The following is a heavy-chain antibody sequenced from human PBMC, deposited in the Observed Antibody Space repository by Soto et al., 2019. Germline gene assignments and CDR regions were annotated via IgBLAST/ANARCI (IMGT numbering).Heavy chain of an antibody. CDR2: IYPGDSDT. Sequence: ESLKISCKGYGYSFTSYWIGWVRQMPGKGLEWMGIIYPGDSDTRYSPSFQGQVTISADKSISTAYLQWSSLKASDTAMYYCARVASITIFGVVNYGMDVWGQGTTVTVSS. CDR1: GYSFTSYW. J-gene: IGHJ6*02. CDR3: ARVASITIFGVVNYGMDV. D-gene: IGHD3-3*01. V-gene: IGHV5-51*01.